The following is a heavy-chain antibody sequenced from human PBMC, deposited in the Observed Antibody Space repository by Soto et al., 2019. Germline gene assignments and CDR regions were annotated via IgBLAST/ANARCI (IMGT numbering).Heavy chain of an antibody. CDR2: IYHSGST. D-gene: IGHD4-17*01. V-gene: IGHV4-30-2*01. Sequence: SETLSLTCTVSGGSISSYSWSWIRQPPGKGLEWIGYIYHSGSTYYNPSLKSRVTISVDRSKNQFSLKLSSVTAADTAVYYCARAHYGDYGYGMDVWGQGTTVTVSS. J-gene: IGHJ6*02. CDR3: ARAHYGDYGYGMDV. CDR1: GGSISSYS.